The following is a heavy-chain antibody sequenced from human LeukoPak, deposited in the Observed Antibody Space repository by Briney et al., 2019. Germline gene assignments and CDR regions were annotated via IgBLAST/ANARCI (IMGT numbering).Heavy chain of an antibody. J-gene: IGHJ4*02. CDR2: IRYDGSNK. Sequence: GGSLRLSCAASGFTFSSYGMHWVRQAPGKGLERVAFIRYDGSNKYYADSVKGRFTISRDNSKNTLYLQMNSLRAEDTAVYYCAKDLRLLLWFGELSPKGFDYWGQGTLVTVSS. V-gene: IGHV3-30*02. D-gene: IGHD3-10*01. CDR1: GFTFSSYG. CDR3: AKDLRLLLWFGELSPKGFDY.